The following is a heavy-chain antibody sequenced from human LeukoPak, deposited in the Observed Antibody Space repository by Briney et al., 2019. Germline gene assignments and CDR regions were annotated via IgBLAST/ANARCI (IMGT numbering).Heavy chain of an antibody. J-gene: IGHJ1*01. CDR2: ISPYNGHT. V-gene: IGHV1-18*01. D-gene: IGHD6-13*01. Sequence: ASVKVSCKASGYTFTNYGITWVRQAPGEGLEWMGWISPYNGHTYYAQSLQGRVTMTTDTSTSTAYMELRSLRSDDTAMYFCARGGSSWSAEYFQHWGQGTLVTVSS. CDR1: GYTFTNYG. CDR3: ARGGSSWSAEYFQH.